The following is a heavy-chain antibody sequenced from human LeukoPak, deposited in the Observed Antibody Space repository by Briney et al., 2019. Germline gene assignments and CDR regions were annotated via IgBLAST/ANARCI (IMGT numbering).Heavy chain of an antibody. Sequence: SDTLSLTCAVSGDSFSSHYWTWIRQPPGKGLEWIGYISYIGSTNYNPSLKSRVTISIDTSKNEFSLKLPSVTAADTAVYYCARDLVTVTKGFDIWGQGTMVTVSS. CDR3: ARDLVTVTKGFDI. CDR1: GDSFSSHY. CDR2: ISYIGST. V-gene: IGHV4-59*11. J-gene: IGHJ3*02. D-gene: IGHD4-17*01.